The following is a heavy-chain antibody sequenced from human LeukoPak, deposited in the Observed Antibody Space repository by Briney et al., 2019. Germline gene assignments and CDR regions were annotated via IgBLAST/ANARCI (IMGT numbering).Heavy chain of an antibody. J-gene: IGHJ4*02. CDR2: ISWNSGSI. Sequence: GGSLRLSCEGSAFIFSGHWMNWVRQTPGKGLEWVSGISWNSGSIGYADSVKGRFTISRDNAKNSLYLQMNSLRAEDTALYYCANFDYWGQGTLVTVSS. CDR1: AFIFSGHW. CDR3: ANFDY. V-gene: IGHV3-9*01.